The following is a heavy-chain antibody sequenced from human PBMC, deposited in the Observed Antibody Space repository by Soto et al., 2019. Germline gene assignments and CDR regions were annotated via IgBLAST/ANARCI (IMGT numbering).Heavy chain of an antibody. CDR3: TKGRGALTVVSNWFDP. J-gene: IGHJ5*02. D-gene: IGHD3-22*01. CDR2: INWNSGIT. CDR1: GFTFEDHA. V-gene: IGHV3-9*01. Sequence: EVQLVESGGGSVQPGKSLKLSCVAIGFTFEDHAMHWIRQVPGKGLEWVAGINWNSGITGYADSVKGRFTISRDNANNSLHLEMNSLKSEDTALYYCTKGRGALTVVSNWFDPWGQVTPVTVSS.